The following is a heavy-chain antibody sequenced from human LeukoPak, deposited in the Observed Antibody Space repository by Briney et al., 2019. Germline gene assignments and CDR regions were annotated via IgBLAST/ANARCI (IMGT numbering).Heavy chain of an antibody. V-gene: IGHV3-9*01. Sequence: GGSLRLSCAASGFTFDDYAMHWVRQAPGKGLEWVSGISWNSGSIGYADSVKGRFTISRDNSKNTLYLQMNSLRIEDTAVYFCAAFTYYNILTGFKAGSADYWGQGTLVTVSS. D-gene: IGHD3-9*01. CDR2: ISWNSGSI. CDR1: GFTFDDYA. J-gene: IGHJ4*02. CDR3: AAFTYYNILTGFKAGSADY.